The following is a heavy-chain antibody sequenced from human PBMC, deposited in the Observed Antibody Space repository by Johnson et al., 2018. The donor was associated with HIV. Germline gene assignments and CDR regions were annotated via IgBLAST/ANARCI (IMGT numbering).Heavy chain of an antibody. CDR3: TTGISWFGAITFDI. CDR1: GFTFSNYG. Sequence: QEQLVESGGGVVQPGRSLRLSCAASGFTFSNYGMAWVRQAPGKGLEWVTVISFSGGKKYYADSVKGRFTISRDNSKRTLYLQMNSLNAEDPAVYYCTTGISWFGAITFDIWGQGTMVTVSS. V-gene: IGHV3-33*08. CDR2: ISFSGGKK. D-gene: IGHD3-10*01. J-gene: IGHJ3*02.